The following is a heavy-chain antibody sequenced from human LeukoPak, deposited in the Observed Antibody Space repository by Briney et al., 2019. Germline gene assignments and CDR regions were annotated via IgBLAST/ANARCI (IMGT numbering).Heavy chain of an antibody. CDR2: SYHSGST. CDR1: GGSISSSNW. J-gene: IGHJ4*02. D-gene: IGHD2-21*02. CDR3: AKASFQDSVVVTPFDY. Sequence: PSGTLSLTCAVSGGSISSSNWWSWVRQPPGKGLEWIGESYHSGSTNYNPSLKSRVTISVDKSKNQFSLKLSSVTAADTAVYYCAKASFQDSVVVTPFDYWGQGTLVTVSS. V-gene: IGHV4-4*02.